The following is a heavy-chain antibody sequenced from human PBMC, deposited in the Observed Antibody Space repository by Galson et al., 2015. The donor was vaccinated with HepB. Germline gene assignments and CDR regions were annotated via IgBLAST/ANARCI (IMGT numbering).Heavy chain of an antibody. CDR2: ILYDGSFR. CDR3: AKAGPGRIVMMINRSLGFDP. J-gene: IGHJ5*02. Sequence: YMRLSRASSGLSFSNYAIHRVRQDPVKGLEWMAVILYDGSFRYYSESVKCRFTVSRDPSRSILYLQMNSLRVDDTAVYYCAKAGPGRIVMMINRSLGFDPWGQGTLVIVSS. CDR1: GLSFSNYA. V-gene: IGHV3-30*18. D-gene: IGHD3-16*02.